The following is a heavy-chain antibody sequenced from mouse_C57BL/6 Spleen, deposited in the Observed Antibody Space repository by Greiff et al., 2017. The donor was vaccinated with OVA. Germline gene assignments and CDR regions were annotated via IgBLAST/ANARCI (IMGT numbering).Heavy chain of an antibody. CDR1: GYTFTSYW. J-gene: IGHJ2*01. Sequence: QVQLQQPGAELVKPGASVKMSCKASGYTFTSYWITWVKQRPGQGLEWIGDIYPGSGSTNYNEKFKSKATLTVDTSSSTAYMQLSSLTSEDSAVYYCARRRGDLYYFDYWGQGTTLTVSS. CDR3: ARRRGDLYYFDY. V-gene: IGHV1-55*01. CDR2: IYPGSGST.